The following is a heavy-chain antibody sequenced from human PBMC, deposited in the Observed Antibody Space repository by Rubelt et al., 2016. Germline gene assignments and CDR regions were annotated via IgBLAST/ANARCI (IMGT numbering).Heavy chain of an antibody. CDR2: IYYSGST. Sequence: QMHLQESGPGLVKPSETLSLTCTVSGGSISSSSDYWGWIRQPPGKGLEWIGYIYYSGSTSYNPSLKSRVTISEDTSKNQFSLKMGSGTAADTAVYYCARQDSWYYFDHWGQGTLVTVSS. V-gene: IGHV4-61*05. D-gene: IGHD4-11*01. J-gene: IGHJ4*02. CDR1: GGSISSSSDY. CDR3: ARQDSWYYFDH.